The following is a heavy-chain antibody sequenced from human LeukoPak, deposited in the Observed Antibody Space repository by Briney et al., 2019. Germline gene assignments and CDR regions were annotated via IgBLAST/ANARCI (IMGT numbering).Heavy chain of an antibody. CDR1: GGSFSGYH. V-gene: IGHV4-34*01. CDR3: ARGAAGYSYG. CDR2: INHSGST. Sequence: SETLSLTCAVCGGSFSGYHWSWIRQPPGKGLEWIGEINHSGSTNYNPSLKSRVTISVDTSKNQFSLRLSSVTAADTAVYYCARGAAGYSYGWGQGTLVTVSS. D-gene: IGHD5-18*01. J-gene: IGHJ4*02.